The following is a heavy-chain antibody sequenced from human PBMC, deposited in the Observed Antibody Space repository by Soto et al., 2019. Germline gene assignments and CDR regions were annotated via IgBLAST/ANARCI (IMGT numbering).Heavy chain of an antibody. V-gene: IGHV4-59*08. J-gene: IGHJ6*03. CDR2: MYYSAMT. CDR1: GGSIRSHN. CDR3: ARHLFDSGKGYPYYYYMDV. D-gene: IGHD3-3*01. Sequence: QVQLQETGPGLVKPSETLSLTCSVPGGSIRSHNWSWIRQPPGKGLEWMGCMYYSAMTEYNPSLKSRVTISADTSNNKVSLRRTSVTAADTAVYYCARHLFDSGKGYPYYYYMDVWGKGTAVTVSS.